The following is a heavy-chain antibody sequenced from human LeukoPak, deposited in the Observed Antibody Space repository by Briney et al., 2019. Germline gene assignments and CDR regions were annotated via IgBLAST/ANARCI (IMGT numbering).Heavy chain of an antibody. V-gene: IGHV4-38-2*02. Sequence: SETLSLTCTVSGYSISSGYYWGWIRQPPGKGLEWIGSIYHSGSTYYNPSLKSRVTISVDTSKNQFSLKLSSVTAADTAVYYCARAVEDTGYDYFDYWGQGTLVTVSS. CDR3: ARAVEDTGYDYFDY. CDR1: GYSISSGYY. J-gene: IGHJ4*02. D-gene: IGHD5-12*01. CDR2: IYHSGST.